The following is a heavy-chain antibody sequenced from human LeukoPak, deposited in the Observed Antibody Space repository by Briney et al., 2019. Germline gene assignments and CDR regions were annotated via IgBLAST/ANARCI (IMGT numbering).Heavy chain of an antibody. CDR2: IYSGGGT. CDR3: ATFILSDSSAYYS. D-gene: IGHD3-22*01. Sequence: GGSLRLSCAASGFTVSGNFMIWVRQAPGKGLEWVSVIYSGGGTYYADSVKGRFTISRDNSRNTLNLQMNSLRADATAIYYCATFILSDSSAYYSGGQGTLVTVSS. J-gene: IGHJ4*02. CDR1: GFTVSGNF. V-gene: IGHV3-66*01.